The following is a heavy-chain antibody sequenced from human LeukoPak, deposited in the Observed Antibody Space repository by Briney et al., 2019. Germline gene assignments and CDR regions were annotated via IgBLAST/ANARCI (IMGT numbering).Heavy chain of an antibody. CDR3: AREGRNVRNARDSLDL. J-gene: IGHJ3*01. V-gene: IGHV3-53*01. D-gene: IGHD1-1*01. CDR2: IYTGGET. Sequence: PGGSLRLSCAASGFPFSSTYMSWVRQAPGKGLEWVTVIYTGGETLYADSVKGRFTISRDNSKDTLYLEMNSLRDEDTAVYYCAREGRNVRNARDSLDLWGQGTMVIVSS. CDR1: GFPFSSTY.